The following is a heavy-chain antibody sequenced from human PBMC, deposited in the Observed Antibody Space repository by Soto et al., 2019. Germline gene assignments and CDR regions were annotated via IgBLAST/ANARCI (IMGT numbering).Heavy chain of an antibody. D-gene: IGHD5-12*01. V-gene: IGHV1-69*02. Sequence: SVKVSCKASGGTFSSYTIGWVRQAPGQGLEWMGRIIPSLGRPNYAQKFQGRVTLTADKSTSTAYMEVSSLRSEDAAVFYCARLGVNSGYDLWGQGTLVTVSS. J-gene: IGHJ4*02. CDR3: ARLGVNSGYDL. CDR2: IIPSLGRP. CDR1: GGTFSSYT.